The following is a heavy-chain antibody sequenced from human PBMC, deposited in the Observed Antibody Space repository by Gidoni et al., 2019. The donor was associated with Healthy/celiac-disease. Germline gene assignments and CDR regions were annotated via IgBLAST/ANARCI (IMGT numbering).Heavy chain of an antibody. Sequence: QVQLQESSPGLVRSSETLCRTCIVPGGSTRSYFWGWTRQPPGKGLEWIGYIYYSGSTNYNPSLKGRVTISVDTSTNQFSLKLSSVTAADTAVYYCARYGIAAAGTTGFDYWGQGTLVTVSS. D-gene: IGHD6-13*01. CDR2: IYYSGST. CDR3: ARYGIAAAGTTGFDY. CDR1: GGSTRSYF. J-gene: IGHJ4*02. V-gene: IGHV4-59*01.